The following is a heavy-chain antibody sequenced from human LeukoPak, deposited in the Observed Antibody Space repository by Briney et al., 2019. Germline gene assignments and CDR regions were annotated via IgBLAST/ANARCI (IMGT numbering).Heavy chain of an antibody. V-gene: IGHV4-59*08. J-gene: IGHJ5*02. D-gene: IGHD2-2*01. CDR1: GGSISSYY. Sequence: SETLSLTCTVSGGSISSYYWSWIRQPPGKGLEWIGYIYYSGRTNYNPSLKSRVTISVDTSKNQFSLKLSSVTAADTAVYYCARAEVDCSSTSCANWFDPWGQGTLVTVSS. CDR2: IYYSGRT. CDR3: ARAEVDCSSTSCANWFDP.